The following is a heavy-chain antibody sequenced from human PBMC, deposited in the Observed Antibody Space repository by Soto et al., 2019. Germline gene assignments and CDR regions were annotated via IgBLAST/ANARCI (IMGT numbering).Heavy chain of an antibody. CDR1: GGSISSGIYY. V-gene: IGHV4-31*03. J-gene: IGHJ4*02. D-gene: IGHD3-3*01. CDR3: ARGVAC. Sequence: PSETLSLTCTVSGGSISSGIYYWSWIRQHPGKGLEWIGYISYSGNTYYNPSLKSRVTISVDTSENQFSLKLSSVTAADTAVYYCARGVACWGQGTLVTVSS. CDR2: ISYSGNT.